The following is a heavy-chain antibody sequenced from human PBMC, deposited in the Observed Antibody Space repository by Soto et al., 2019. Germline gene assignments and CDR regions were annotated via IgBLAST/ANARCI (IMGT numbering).Heavy chain of an antibody. D-gene: IGHD2-2*01. CDR2: IIPIFGTA. CDR1: GFTFTASA. Sequence: ASVKVSCKASGFTFTASAVQWVRQARGQRLEWMGGIIPIFGTANYAQKFQGRVTITADESTSTAYMELSSLRSEDTAVYYCARDEIDIVLVPAAMETTYYYGMDVWGQGTTVTVSS. CDR3: ARDEIDIVLVPAAMETTYYYGMDV. V-gene: IGHV1-69*13. J-gene: IGHJ6*02.